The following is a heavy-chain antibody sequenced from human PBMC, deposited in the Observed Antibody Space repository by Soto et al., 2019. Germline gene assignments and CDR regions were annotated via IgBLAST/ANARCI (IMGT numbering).Heavy chain of an antibody. CDR3: ARLGLGDSSGYWLYYYYYGMDV. CDR1: GYSFTSYW. Sequence: PGESLKISCKGSGYSFTSYWIGWVRQMPGKGLEWMGIIYPGDSDTRYSPSFQGQVTISADKSISTAYLQWSSLKASDTAMYYCARLGLGDSSGYWLYYYYYGMDVWGQGTTVTVSS. D-gene: IGHD3-22*01. CDR2: IYPGDSDT. V-gene: IGHV5-51*01. J-gene: IGHJ6*02.